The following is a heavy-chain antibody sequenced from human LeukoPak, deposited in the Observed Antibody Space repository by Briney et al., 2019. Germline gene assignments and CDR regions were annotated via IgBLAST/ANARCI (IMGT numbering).Heavy chain of an antibody. CDR2: ISYDGSNK. V-gene: IGHV3-30*18. Sequence: GGSLRLSCAASGFTFDTHGMHWVRQAPGKGLEWVAVISYDGSNKDYAESVKGRFTISRDNSKNTVYLQMNSLRPEDTAVFYCAKVSGFKITFGGVIDWGQGTPVTVSS. CDR1: GFTFDTHG. D-gene: IGHD3-16*02. CDR3: AKVSGFKITFGGVID. J-gene: IGHJ4*02.